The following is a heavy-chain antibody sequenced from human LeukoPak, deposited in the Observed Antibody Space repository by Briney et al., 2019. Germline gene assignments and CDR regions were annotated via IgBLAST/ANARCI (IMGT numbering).Heavy chain of an antibody. CDR3: ARCSGGSCYFDY. V-gene: IGHV3-33*01. D-gene: IGHD2-15*01. J-gene: IGHJ4*02. CDR1: GFTFSSYG. Sequence: GGSLRLSCAASGFTFSSYGMHWVRQAPGKGLEWVAVIWYDGSNIYYADSVKGRFTISRDNSKNTLYLQMNSLRAEDTAVYYCARCSGGSCYFDYWGQGTLVTVSS. CDR2: IWYDGSNI.